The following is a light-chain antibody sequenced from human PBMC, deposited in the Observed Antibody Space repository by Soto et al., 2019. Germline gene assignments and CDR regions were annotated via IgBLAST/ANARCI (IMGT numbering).Light chain of an antibody. J-gene: IGLJ1*01. CDR3: AAWDDSLNGYV. V-gene: IGLV2-23*02. Sequence: QSSLTQPASVSGSPGQSITISCTGTRSDVGSYNLVSWYQQHPGKAPKLMIYEVSKRPSGVSNRFSGSKSGNTASLTISGLQAEDEADYYCAAWDDSLNGYVFGTGTKVTVL. CDR2: EVS. CDR1: RSDVGSYNL.